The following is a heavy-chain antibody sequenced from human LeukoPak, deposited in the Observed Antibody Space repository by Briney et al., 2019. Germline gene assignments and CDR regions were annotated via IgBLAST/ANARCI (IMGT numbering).Heavy chain of an antibody. V-gene: IGHV3-72*01. CDR2: SRNKANSYTT. CDR1: GFTFSDRY. J-gene: IGHJ4*02. D-gene: IGHD1-26*01. Sequence: GSLRLSCAASGFTFSDRYMDWVRQAPGKGLEWAGRSRNKANSYTTEYAASVKGRFTVSRDDSNNSLYLQMNSLKTEDTAVYYCASSPAGRYTFEYWGQGTLVTVSS. CDR3: ASSPAGRYTFEY.